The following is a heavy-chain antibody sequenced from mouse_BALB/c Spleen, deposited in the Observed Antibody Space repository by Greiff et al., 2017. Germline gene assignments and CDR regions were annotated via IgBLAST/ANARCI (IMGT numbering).Heavy chain of an antibody. J-gene: IGHJ4*01. D-gene: IGHD2-1*01. Sequence: VMLVESGPGLVAPSQSLSISCTVSGFSLTSYGVHWVRQPPGKGLEWLGVIWAGGSTNYNSALMSRLSISKDNSKSQVFLKMNSLQTDDTAMYYCARDPAGGNYYAMDYWGQGTSVTVSS. CDR2: IWAGGST. V-gene: IGHV2-9*02. CDR3: ARDPAGGNYYAMDY. CDR1: GFSLTSYG.